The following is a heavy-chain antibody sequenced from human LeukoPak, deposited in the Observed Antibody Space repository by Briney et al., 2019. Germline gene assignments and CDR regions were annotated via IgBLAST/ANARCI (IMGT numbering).Heavy chain of an antibody. J-gene: IGHJ4*02. D-gene: IGHD3-10*01. CDR1: GYTFTSYG. CDR2: ISAYNGNT. Sequence: ASVKVSCKASGYTFTSYGISWVRQAPGQGLEWMGWISAYNGNTNYAQKLQGRVTMTADTSTSTAYMELRSLRSDDTAVYYCARDAKGLLLRYGSGSYDYWGQGTLVTVSS. V-gene: IGHV1-18*01. CDR3: ARDAKGLLLRYGSGSYDY.